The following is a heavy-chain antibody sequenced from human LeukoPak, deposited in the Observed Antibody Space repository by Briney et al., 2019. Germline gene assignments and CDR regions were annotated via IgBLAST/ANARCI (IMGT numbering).Heavy chain of an antibody. CDR3: ARDPAGIAVAGNY. J-gene: IGHJ4*02. CDR1: GFTVSSKY. Sequence: GGSLRLSCAASGFTVSSKYMSWVRQAPGKGLERVSVIHSSGSTDYADSVKGRFTISRDNSKNTVYLQMNSLRAEDTAVHYCARDPAGIAVAGNYWGQGTLVTVSS. CDR2: IHSSGST. V-gene: IGHV3-53*01. D-gene: IGHD6-19*01.